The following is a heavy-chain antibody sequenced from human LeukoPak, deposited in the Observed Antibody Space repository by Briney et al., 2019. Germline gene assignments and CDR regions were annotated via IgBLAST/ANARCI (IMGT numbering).Heavy chain of an antibody. J-gene: IGHJ4*02. V-gene: IGHV4-59*08. CDR2: IYYSGNT. D-gene: IGHD2-2*02. CDR1: GGSFSNFF. Sequence: SETLSLTCTVSGGSFSNFFCWTWIRQPPGRGLEWIGYIYYSGNTNYNPSLNSRVTISLDTSKNQFSLMLGSLTAADTAVYYCARRYTASPGERFDYWGPGILVTVSS. CDR3: ARRYTASPGERFDY.